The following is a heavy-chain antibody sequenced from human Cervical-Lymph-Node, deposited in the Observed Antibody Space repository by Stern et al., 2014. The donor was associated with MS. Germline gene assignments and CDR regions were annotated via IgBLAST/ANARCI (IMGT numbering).Heavy chain of an antibody. D-gene: IGHD1-1*01. J-gene: IGHJ3*01. Sequence: QVQLQQWGAGLLRPSATLSLTCAVHGASFTDNYWSWIRQTPGKGLEWIGEINHSGKPHPNPSLRIRVTLSVAPSKTQFSLKLNSVTAADTAVYYCARERKVERSARVFVSFDVWGQGTLLTVSS. V-gene: IGHV4-34*01. CDR1: GASFTDNY. CDR3: ARERKVERSARVFVSFDV. CDR2: INHSGKP.